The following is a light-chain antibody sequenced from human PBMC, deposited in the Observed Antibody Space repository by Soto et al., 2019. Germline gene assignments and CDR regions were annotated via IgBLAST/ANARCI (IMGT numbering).Light chain of an antibody. CDR3: QQRSSWPLT. Sequence: EIVLTQSPDALSLSPGERATLSCRASQSVSSNYLAWYQQKPGQAPRLLIFGASYRATGIPARFSGSGSGTDFTLTISSLEPEDFAVYYCQQRSSWPLTFGGGTKVDIK. J-gene: IGKJ4*01. CDR1: QSVSSNY. CDR2: GAS. V-gene: IGKV3-11*01.